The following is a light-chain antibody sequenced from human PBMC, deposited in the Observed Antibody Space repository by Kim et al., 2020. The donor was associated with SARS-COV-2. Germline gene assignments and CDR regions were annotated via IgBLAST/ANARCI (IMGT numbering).Light chain of an antibody. V-gene: IGLV3-25*03. Sequence: PGQAARITCSGDALPKQYAYWFQRKPGQAPVVVIFEDTERPSGIPERFSGSTSGTTVTLTISGVQAEDEADYYCQSADSSDTFWVFGGGTKVTVL. J-gene: IGLJ3*02. CDR3: QSADSSDTFWV. CDR2: EDT. CDR1: ALPKQY.